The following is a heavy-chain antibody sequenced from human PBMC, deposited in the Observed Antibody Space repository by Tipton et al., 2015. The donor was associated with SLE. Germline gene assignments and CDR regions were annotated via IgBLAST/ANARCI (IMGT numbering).Heavy chain of an antibody. V-gene: IGHV3-23*01. CDR1: GFTFTSYS. D-gene: IGHD1-26*01. Sequence: SLRLSCVASGFTFTSYSMTWVRQAPGKGLEWVSITSVSGTNTYYADSVKGRFTISRDNSKNTLYLQMNSLRVEDTAVYYCAKDPIEGYYYYYMDVWGKGTTVTVSS. CDR2: TSVSGTNT. CDR3: AKDPIEGYYYYYMDV. J-gene: IGHJ6*03.